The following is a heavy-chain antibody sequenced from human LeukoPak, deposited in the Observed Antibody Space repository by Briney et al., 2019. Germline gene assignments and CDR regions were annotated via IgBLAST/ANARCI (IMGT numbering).Heavy chain of an antibody. V-gene: IGHV4-39*07. CDR2: IIHSGGT. CDR1: GGSISSSSYY. Sequence: SETLSLTCTVSGGSISSSSYYWGWIRQPPGKGLEWIGEIIHSGGTSYNPSLKSRLTISVDTSRKQFSLKLTSVTAADTALYFCARGPLAFRRVAGIFSWGRGTQVTVSS. CDR3: ARGPLAFRRVAGIFS. D-gene: IGHD6-19*01. J-gene: IGHJ5*02.